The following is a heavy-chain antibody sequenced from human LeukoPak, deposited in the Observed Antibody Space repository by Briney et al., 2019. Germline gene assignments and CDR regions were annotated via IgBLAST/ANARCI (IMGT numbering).Heavy chain of an antibody. CDR2: ISAYNGNT. V-gene: IGHV1-18*01. CDR3: ARDLTMVRGVIIADLYYFDY. CDR1: GYTFTTYG. J-gene: IGHJ4*02. Sequence: ASVKVSCKASGYTFTTYGISWVRQAPGQGLEWMGWISAYNGNTNYAQKLQGRVTMTTDTSTSTAFMELRSLRSDDTAVYYCARDLTMVRGVIIADLYYFDYWGQGTLVTVSS. D-gene: IGHD3-10*01.